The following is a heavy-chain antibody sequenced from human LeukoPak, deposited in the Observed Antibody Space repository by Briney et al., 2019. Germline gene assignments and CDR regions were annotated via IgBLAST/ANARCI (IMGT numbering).Heavy chain of an antibody. Sequence: GGSLRLSCAASGFTVSRNYMSWVRQAPGKGLEWVSVIYSSGSTYYADSVKGRFTISRDNSNLYLQMNSLRAEDKAVYYCAKDREGAMIPEYWGQGTLVTVSS. V-gene: IGHV3-53*01. CDR2: IYSSGST. J-gene: IGHJ4*02. CDR1: GFTVSRNY. D-gene: IGHD1-26*01. CDR3: AKDREGAMIPEY.